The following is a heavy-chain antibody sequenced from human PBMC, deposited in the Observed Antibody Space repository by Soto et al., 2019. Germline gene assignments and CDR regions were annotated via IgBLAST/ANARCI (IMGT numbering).Heavy chain of an antibody. D-gene: IGHD3-10*01. CDR1: GGSISSGGYS. J-gene: IGHJ6*02. Sequence: SETLSLTCSVSGGSISSGGYSWSWIRQPPGKGLERIGYIYHSGSTKYNPSLKSRVTISVDRSKSQFSLNLSSVTAADTAIYFCARVPVRKYYRAGSYQNYYFGMDVWGQGTTVTVSS. CDR2: IYHSGST. V-gene: IGHV4-30-2*01. CDR3: ARVPVRKYYRAGSYQNYYFGMDV.